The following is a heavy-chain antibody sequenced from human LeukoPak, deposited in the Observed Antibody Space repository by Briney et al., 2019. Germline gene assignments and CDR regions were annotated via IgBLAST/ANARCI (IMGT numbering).Heavy chain of an antibody. CDR3: AKGGRSAWYQDYFDY. CDR1: GFTFDDYA. D-gene: IGHD6-19*01. J-gene: IGHJ4*02. V-gene: IGHV3-43*02. CDR2: ITADGGTT. Sequence: PGGSLRLSCAASGFTFDDYALHWVRQAPGKGLEWVSLITADGGTTYYANSVKGRFTISRDNSKNSLYLQVSSLRTEDTALYYCAKGGRSAWYQDYFDYWGQGTLVTVSS.